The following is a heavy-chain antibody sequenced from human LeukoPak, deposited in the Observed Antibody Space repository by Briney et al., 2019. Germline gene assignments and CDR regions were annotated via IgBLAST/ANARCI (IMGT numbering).Heavy chain of an antibody. V-gene: IGHV5-51*01. D-gene: IGHD2-2*01. J-gene: IGHJ4*02. CDR2: IYPGDSDT. CDR3: ARRIVVVPAAMGGDFDY. Sequence: GESLKISCKGSGYSFTSYWIGWVRQMPGKGLEWMGIIYPGDSDTRYSPSFQGQVTISADKSISTAYLQWGSLKASDTAMYYCARRIVVVPAAMGGDFDYWGQGTLVTVSS. CDR1: GYSFTSYW.